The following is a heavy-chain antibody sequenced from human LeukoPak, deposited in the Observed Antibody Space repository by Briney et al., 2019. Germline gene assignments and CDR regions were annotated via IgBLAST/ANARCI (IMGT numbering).Heavy chain of an antibody. J-gene: IGHJ5*02. Sequence: ASVEVSCKASGYTFTGYYMHWVRQAPGQGLEWMGRINPNSGGTNYAQKFQGRVTMTRDTSISTAYMELSRLRSDDTAVYYCARDVAAAGTLGVDWFDPWGQGTLVTVSS. CDR3: ARDVAAAGTLGVDWFDP. V-gene: IGHV1-2*06. CDR1: GYTFTGYY. D-gene: IGHD6-13*01. CDR2: INPNSGGT.